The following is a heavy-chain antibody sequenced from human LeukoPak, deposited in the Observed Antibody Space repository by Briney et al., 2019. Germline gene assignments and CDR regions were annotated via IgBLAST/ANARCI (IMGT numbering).Heavy chain of an antibody. CDR2: LYSDGNT. V-gene: IGHV3-53*01. CDR3: ARGVEPLAANTLAY. CDR1: GFTVITND. J-gene: IGHJ4*02. Sequence: GASLRLSCAASGFTVITNDMTWVRQAPGKGLEWVSVLYSDGNTKYADSVQGRFTISRDNSKNTLYLEMNSLSPDDTAVYYCARGVEPLAANTLAYWGQGTLSPSPQ. D-gene: IGHD1-14*01.